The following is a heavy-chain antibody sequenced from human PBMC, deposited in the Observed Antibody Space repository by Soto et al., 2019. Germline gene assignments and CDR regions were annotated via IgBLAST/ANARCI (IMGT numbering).Heavy chain of an antibody. CDR3: VRETAGAPNWFDP. V-gene: IGHV4-30-2*01. CDR2: IYYSGST. Sequence: QLQLQESGSGLVKPSQTLSLTCAVSGGSISSGAYSWTWIRQPPGKGLEWIGYIYYSGSTYYNPSLMRRVTKSINWSKNQFSLKLTSVAAADTAFYSCVRETAGAPNWFDPWGQGALVTVAA. D-gene: IGHD3-10*01. CDR1: GGSISSGAYS. J-gene: IGHJ5*02.